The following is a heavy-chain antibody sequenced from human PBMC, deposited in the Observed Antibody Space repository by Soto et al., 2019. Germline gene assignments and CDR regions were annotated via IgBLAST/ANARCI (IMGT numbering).Heavy chain of an antibody. Sequence: EVQLLESGGGLVQPGKSLSLSCAASGFTFSSYAMSWVRQAPGKGLEWVSTISGSGGGTYYADSVKGRFTISRDNSKNTLYLQMNSLRAEDTAIYYCAKVLTSSSWYVMGYWGQGTLATVSS. V-gene: IGHV3-23*01. D-gene: IGHD6-13*01. CDR1: GFTFSSYA. CDR3: AKVLTSSSWYVMGY. J-gene: IGHJ4*02. CDR2: ISGSGGGT.